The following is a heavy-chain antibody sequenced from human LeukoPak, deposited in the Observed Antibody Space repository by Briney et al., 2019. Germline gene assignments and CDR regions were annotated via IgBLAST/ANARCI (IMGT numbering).Heavy chain of an antibody. Sequence: SGGSLRLSCAASGFTFSSYAMSWVRQAPGKGLEWVSSISGSGGSTYYADSVKGHFTISRDNSKNTLNLQMNSLRAEDTAVYYCARDPDWAQQLDHWGQGTLVTVSS. D-gene: IGHD2-21*01. J-gene: IGHJ4*02. V-gene: IGHV3-23*01. CDR2: ISGSGGST. CDR1: GFTFSSYA. CDR3: ARDPDWAQQLDH.